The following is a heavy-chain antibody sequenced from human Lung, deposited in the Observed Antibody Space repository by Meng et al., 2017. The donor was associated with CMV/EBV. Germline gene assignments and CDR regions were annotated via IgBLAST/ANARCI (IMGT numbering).Heavy chain of an antibody. CDR1: GGSVSSGSDY. CDR3: ARFLDSWFYFDS. Sequence: GSLRLXXTVSGGSVSSGSDYWSWIREPPGKGLEWIGYVHYSGSTNYNPSLKSRVTISLDTSKNQFSLRLSSVTAADTAVYFCARFLDSWFYFDSWGQGTXVTVSS. J-gene: IGHJ4*02. CDR2: VHYSGST. V-gene: IGHV4-61*01. D-gene: IGHD6-13*01.